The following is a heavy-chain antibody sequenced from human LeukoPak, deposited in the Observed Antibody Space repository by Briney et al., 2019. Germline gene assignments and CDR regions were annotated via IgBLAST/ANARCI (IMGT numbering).Heavy chain of an antibody. J-gene: IGHJ4*02. D-gene: IGHD3-22*01. Sequence: PGGSLRLSCSASGFSFSTDGMSWVRQAPGKGLEWVSSISSSSSYIYYADSVKGRFTISRDNAKNSLYLQMNSLRAEDTAVYYCARDFTGYYYDSIPDYWGQGTLVTVSS. CDR3: ARDFTGYYYDSIPDY. CDR2: ISSSSSYI. V-gene: IGHV3-21*01. CDR1: GFSFSTDG.